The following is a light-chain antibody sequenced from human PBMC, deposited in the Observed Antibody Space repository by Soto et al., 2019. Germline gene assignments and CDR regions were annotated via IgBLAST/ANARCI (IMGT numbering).Light chain of an antibody. CDR2: DVS. V-gene: IGLV2-11*01. CDR3: CSYAGNSLYV. J-gene: IGLJ1*01. CDR1: SSDVGGYNY. Sequence: QSALPQPRSVSGSPGQSVTISCTGTSSDVGGYNYVAWYQQHPGKAPKLIIYDVSKRPSGVPDRFSGSKSGNTASLTISGLQAEDEADYYCCSYAGNSLYVFGTGTKLTVL.